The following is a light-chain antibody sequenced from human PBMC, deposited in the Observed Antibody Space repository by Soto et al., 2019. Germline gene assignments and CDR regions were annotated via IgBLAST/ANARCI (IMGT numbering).Light chain of an antibody. CDR1: QSLLHSNGYNY. CDR2: LGS. J-gene: IGKJ2*01. CDR3: MQALQTPRT. Sequence: DIVMTQSPLSLPVTPGEPASISCRSSQSLLHSNGYNYLDWYLQKPGQSPQLLIYLGSNRASGVXXXXXGSGSGTDFTLKISRVEAEDVGVYYCMQALQTPRTFGQGTKLEIK. V-gene: IGKV2-28*01.